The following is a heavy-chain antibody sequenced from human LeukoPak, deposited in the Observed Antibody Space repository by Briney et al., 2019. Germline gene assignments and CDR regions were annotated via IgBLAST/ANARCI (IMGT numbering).Heavy chain of an antibody. CDR1: GLTFSNYW. V-gene: IGHV3-48*04. CDR3: AELGITMIGGV. J-gene: IGHJ6*04. Sequence: PGGSLRLSCAASGLTFSNYWMSWVRQAPGKGLEWVSYISSSGSTIYYADSVKGRFTISRDNAKNSLYLQMNSLRAEDTAVYYCAELGITMIGGVWGKGTTVTISS. D-gene: IGHD3-10*02. CDR2: ISSSGSTI.